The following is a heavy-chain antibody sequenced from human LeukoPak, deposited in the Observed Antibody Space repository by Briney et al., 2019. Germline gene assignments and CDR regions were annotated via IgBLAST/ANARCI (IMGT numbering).Heavy chain of an antibody. J-gene: IGHJ6*03. D-gene: IGHD3-16*01. Sequence: GGSLRLSCAASGFTFSSYWMHWVRQAPGKGLVWVSRINSDGSSTSYADSVKGRFTISRDNAKNSLFLQMSSLRVDDTAIYYCARAGELRYMDVWGKGTAVTVSS. CDR3: ARAGELRYMDV. V-gene: IGHV3-74*01. CDR2: INSDGSST. CDR1: GFTFSSYW.